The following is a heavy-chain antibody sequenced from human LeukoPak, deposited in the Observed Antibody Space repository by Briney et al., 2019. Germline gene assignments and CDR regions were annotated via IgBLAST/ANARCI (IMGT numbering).Heavy chain of an antibody. Sequence: GGSLRLSCAASGFSFSTYWMHWVRQTPGKGLVWVSRINSDGSSTSYADSVKGRFTISRDNAKNTVYLQMNSLRAEDTAVYYCASKRWLQSSFDYWGQGTLVTVSS. CDR3: ASKRWLQSSFDY. CDR2: INSDGSST. D-gene: IGHD5-24*01. J-gene: IGHJ4*02. V-gene: IGHV3-74*01. CDR1: GFSFSTYW.